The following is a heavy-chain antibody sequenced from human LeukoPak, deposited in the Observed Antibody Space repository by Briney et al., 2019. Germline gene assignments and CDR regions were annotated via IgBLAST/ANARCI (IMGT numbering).Heavy chain of an antibody. CDR3: ARGAAGYSYG. Sequence: PSETLSLTCTVSGVSISSYYWSWIRQPPGKGLEWIGHIYYGGSTNYNPSFKSRVTISIDTSKNQFSLRLSSVTAADTAVYYCARGAAGYSYGWGQGTLVTVSS. D-gene: IGHD5-18*01. J-gene: IGHJ4*02. CDR2: IYYGGST. V-gene: IGHV4-59*01. CDR1: GVSISSYY.